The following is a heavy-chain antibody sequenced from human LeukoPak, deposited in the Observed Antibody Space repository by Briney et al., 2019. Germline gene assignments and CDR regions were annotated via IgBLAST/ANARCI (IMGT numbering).Heavy chain of an antibody. Sequence: GGPLRLSGAASGFTISDYYTSWIRQAPGKGLEWVSYISSSGTTIYYADSVKGRFTISRDNAKNSLCLQMNSLRAEDTAVYYCAELGITMIGGVWGKGTTVTISS. CDR3: AELGITMIGGV. V-gene: IGHV3-11*04. CDR2: ISSSGTTI. D-gene: IGHD3-10*02. J-gene: IGHJ6*04. CDR1: GFTISDYY.